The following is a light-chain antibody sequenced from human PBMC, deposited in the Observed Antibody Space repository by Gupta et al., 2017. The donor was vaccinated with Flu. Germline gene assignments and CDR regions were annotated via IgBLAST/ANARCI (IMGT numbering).Light chain of an antibody. CDR1: GLGSKY. Sequence: SLELTQPPFVSVSPGQTASIPCSGDGLGSKYASWYQQKPGQSPVLVTYHDVKRPSGIPERFSASNSGNTATLTISGTQAVDEADYYCQAWDNNFYAFGSGTHLTVL. V-gene: IGLV3-1*01. J-gene: IGLJ1*01. CDR3: QAWDNNFYA. CDR2: HDV.